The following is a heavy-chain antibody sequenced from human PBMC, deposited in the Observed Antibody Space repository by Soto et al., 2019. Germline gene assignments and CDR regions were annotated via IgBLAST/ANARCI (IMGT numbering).Heavy chain of an antibody. D-gene: IGHD3-10*01. CDR2: ISTNNDAI. CDR3: ASVLGSRRSGSYPSY. Sequence: EVQLVESGGGLVQPGGSLRLSCAASGFSISDCSMNWVRRAPGKGQEWISYISTNNDAIYYADSVKGRFTISRDNAKNSLYLQMNSLRAEDTALYHCASVLGSRRSGSYPSYWGQGTLVTVSS. J-gene: IGHJ4*02. CDR1: GFSISDCS. V-gene: IGHV3-48*01.